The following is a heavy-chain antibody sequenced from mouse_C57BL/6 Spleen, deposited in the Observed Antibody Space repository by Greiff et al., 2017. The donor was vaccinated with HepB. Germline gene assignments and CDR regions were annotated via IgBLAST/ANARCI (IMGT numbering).Heavy chain of an antibody. J-gene: IGHJ2*01. V-gene: IGHV1-80*01. CDR1: GYAFSSYW. CDR3: ARGHITTVVATNYFDY. CDR2: IYPGDGDT. Sequence: QVQLQQSGAELVKPGASVKISCKASGYAFSSYWMNWVKQRPGKGLEWIGQIYPGDGDTNYNGKFKGKATLTADKSSSTAYMQLSSLTSEDSAVYFCARGHITTVVATNYFDYWGQGTTLTVSS. D-gene: IGHD1-1*01.